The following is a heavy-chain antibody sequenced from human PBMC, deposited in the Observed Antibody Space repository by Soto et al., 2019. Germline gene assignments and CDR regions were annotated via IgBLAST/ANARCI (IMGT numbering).Heavy chain of an antibody. CDR1: GGALGSYA. Sequence: ASLKVSCKASGGALGSYAMIWVRQAPGQGLEWMGGIIPIFGTANYAQKFQGRVTITADESTSTAYMELSSLRSEDTAVYYCARDSRAEAGTTIWFDPWGQGTPVTVSS. J-gene: IGHJ5*02. V-gene: IGHV1-69*13. D-gene: IGHD1-7*01. CDR2: IIPIFGTA. CDR3: ARDSRAEAGTTIWFDP.